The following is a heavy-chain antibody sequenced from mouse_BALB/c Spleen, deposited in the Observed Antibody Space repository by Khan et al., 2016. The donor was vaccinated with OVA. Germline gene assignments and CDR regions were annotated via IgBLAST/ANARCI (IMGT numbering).Heavy chain of an antibody. CDR1: GYTFTSYV. J-gene: IGHJ3*01. Sequence: VRLQQSEPELVKPGASVKMSCKTSGYTFTSYVMPWVKQKPGLGLEWIGYIYPFNDDTKYNENFKGKATLTSDKSSSTAYMELRSLTSEDSAVYYCAPVGNYYVSFAYWGQGTLVTVSA. CDR3: APVGNYYVSFAY. V-gene: IGHV1S136*01. CDR2: IYPFNDDT. D-gene: IGHD1-1*01.